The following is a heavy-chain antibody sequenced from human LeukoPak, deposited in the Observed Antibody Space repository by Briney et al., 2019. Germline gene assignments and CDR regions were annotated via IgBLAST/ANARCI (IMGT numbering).Heavy chain of an antibody. D-gene: IGHD3-9*01. Sequence: GGSLRLSCAASGFMFNSYVMSWVRQAPGKGLEWVSAINGGGGNTYYADSVKGRFTISRDNSKNTLYLQMNSLRAEDTAVYYCAKDQGYDILTGYSPFDYWGQGTLVSVSS. CDR1: GFMFNSYV. CDR2: INGGGGNT. V-gene: IGHV3-23*01. J-gene: IGHJ4*02. CDR3: AKDQGYDILTGYSPFDY.